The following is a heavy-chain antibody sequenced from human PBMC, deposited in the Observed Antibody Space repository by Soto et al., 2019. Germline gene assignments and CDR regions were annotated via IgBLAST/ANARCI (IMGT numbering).Heavy chain of an antibody. CDR1: GYIFTNYG. CDR2: ISAYNGDT. V-gene: IGHV1-18*01. D-gene: IGHD3-10*01. J-gene: IGHJ6*02. CDR3: AREGNSRELYYYSGMDV. Sequence: QVQLVQSGAEVKKPGASVKVSCKASGYIFTNYGISWVRQAPGQGLEWMGWISAYNGDTNYAQKLQGRVTVTRDTSTSTAYMELRSLRSDDTAVYYCAREGNSRELYYYSGMDVWGQGTTVTVSS.